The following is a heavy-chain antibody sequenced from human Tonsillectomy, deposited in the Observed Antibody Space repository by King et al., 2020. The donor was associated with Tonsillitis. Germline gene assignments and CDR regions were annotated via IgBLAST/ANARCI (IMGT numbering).Heavy chain of an antibody. CDR3: ARHGDSSGYYL. Sequence: QLVQSGAEVKKPGESLKISCKGSGYSFTRNWIAWLRQMPGKGLEWMGIIYPGDSDTRYSPYFQGQVTISADKSLSTAYLLWSSLKSSDTAMYYCARHGDSSGYYLWGQGTLVTVSS. V-gene: IGHV5-51*01. CDR2: IYPGDSDT. J-gene: IGHJ1*01. D-gene: IGHD3-22*01. CDR1: GYSFTRNW.